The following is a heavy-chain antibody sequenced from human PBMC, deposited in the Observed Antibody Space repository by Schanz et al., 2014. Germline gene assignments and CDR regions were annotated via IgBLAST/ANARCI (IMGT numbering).Heavy chain of an antibody. CDR3: ARDGVDAAAGGNY. J-gene: IGHJ4*02. D-gene: IGHD6-13*01. CDR1: GYTFVSYS. CDR2: INPSGGGT. Sequence: QVQLVQSGAEVKKPGASVKVSCKASGYTFVSYSMHWVRQAPGQGLEWMGIINPSGGGTSYALRFQDRVTVARDTSRSTVYMKLSSLRSEDTAVYYCARDGVDAAAGGNYWGQGTMVTVSS. V-gene: IGHV1-46*03.